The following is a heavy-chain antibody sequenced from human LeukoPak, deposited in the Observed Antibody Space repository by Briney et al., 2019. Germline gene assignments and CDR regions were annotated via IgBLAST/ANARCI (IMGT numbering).Heavy chain of an antibody. V-gene: IGHV1-8*02. J-gene: IGHJ5*02. CDR2: MNPNSGNT. Sequence: ASVKVSCKASGYTFTGYYMHWVRQATGQGLEWMGWMNPNSGNTGYAQKFQGRVTMTRNTSISTAYMELSSLRSEDTAVYYCARGDYYGSGSPNWFDPWGQGTLVTVSS. CDR3: ARGDYYGSGSPNWFDP. D-gene: IGHD3-10*01. CDR1: GYTFTGYY.